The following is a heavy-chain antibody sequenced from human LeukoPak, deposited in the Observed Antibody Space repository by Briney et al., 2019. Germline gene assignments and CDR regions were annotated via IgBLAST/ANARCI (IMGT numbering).Heavy chain of an antibody. J-gene: IGHJ5*02. CDR1: GITFRSYG. Sequence: GRSLRLSCAASGITFRSYGMHWVRRAPGKGLEWVAVISYDGSHKYYADSVKGRFSISRDNSKNTLYLQMNRLRADDTAVYYCAKGARGDTVTSIVGLNWFDPWGQGTLVTVSS. D-gene: IGHD4-17*01. V-gene: IGHV3-30*18. CDR3: AKGARGDTVTSIVGLNWFDP. CDR2: ISYDGSHK.